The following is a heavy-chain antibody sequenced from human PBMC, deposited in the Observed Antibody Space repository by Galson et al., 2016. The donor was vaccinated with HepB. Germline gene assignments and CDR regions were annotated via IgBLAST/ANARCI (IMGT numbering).Heavy chain of an antibody. J-gene: IGHJ4*02. D-gene: IGHD2/OR15-2a*01. CDR3: ARGVQYRFDS. Sequence: SVKVSCKASGYTFTTSGISWVRQAPGQGLEWMGWISTYSGNTKYAQKFQGGLTSTTDSSTTTAYMELRSLRFDDTALYYCARGVQYRFDSWGQGTLVTVSS. CDR2: ISTYSGNT. CDR1: GYTFTTSG. V-gene: IGHV1-18*01.